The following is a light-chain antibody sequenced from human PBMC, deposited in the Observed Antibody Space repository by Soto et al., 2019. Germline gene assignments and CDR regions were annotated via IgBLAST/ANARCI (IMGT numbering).Light chain of an antibody. CDR2: DDS. V-gene: IGLV3-21*02. J-gene: IGLJ1*01. CDR1: NVGSKS. CDR3: QVWDTSSDQGV. Sequence: SYDLTQPPSVSVSPGQTATVTSGGNNVGSKSVHWYQQKPGQAPVLVVYDDSDRPSGIPERFSGSNSGNTATLTISRVEAGDEADYYCQVWDTSSDQGVFGTGTKVTVL.